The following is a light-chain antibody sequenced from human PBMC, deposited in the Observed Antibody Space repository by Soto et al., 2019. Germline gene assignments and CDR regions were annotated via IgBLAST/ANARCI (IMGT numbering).Light chain of an antibody. Sequence: DIVMTQSPDSLAVSLGERATINCKSSQSVLYNFNNKKYLAWYQQKPGQPPKLLIYWASTRESGVPDRSSGSGSGTDFTLTIGSLQAEDVAVYYCQQYYSIPITFGQGTRLEIK. CDR1: QSVLYNFNNKKY. J-gene: IGKJ5*01. CDR2: WAS. V-gene: IGKV4-1*01. CDR3: QQYYSIPIT.